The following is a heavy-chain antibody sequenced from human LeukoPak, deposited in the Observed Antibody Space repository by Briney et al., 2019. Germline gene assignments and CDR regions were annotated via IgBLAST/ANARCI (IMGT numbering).Heavy chain of an antibody. Sequence: PGGSLRLSCAASGFTFISYTMSWVRQAPGKGLEWVSAISGSGGGTYYADSVKGRFTISRDNSKNTLYLQMNSLRAEDTAVYYCAKDGSGSYPNWFDPWGQGTLVTVSS. CDR2: ISGSGGGT. D-gene: IGHD1-26*01. CDR1: GFTFISYT. J-gene: IGHJ5*02. V-gene: IGHV3-23*01. CDR3: AKDGSGSYPNWFDP.